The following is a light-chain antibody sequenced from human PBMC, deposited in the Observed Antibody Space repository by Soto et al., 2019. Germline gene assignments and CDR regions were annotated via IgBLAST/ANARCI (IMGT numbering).Light chain of an antibody. CDR2: AAS. Sequence: DIQMTQSPPSLSASVGDRVTITCRASQSISDSLAWYQQKPGKVPNLLIYAASTLLPGVPVRFSGTGTGTDFTLTISSLQPEDFATYYCQKYDSAPRTFGQGTKVEVK. CDR1: QSISDS. J-gene: IGKJ1*01. V-gene: IGKV1-27*01. CDR3: QKYDSAPRT.